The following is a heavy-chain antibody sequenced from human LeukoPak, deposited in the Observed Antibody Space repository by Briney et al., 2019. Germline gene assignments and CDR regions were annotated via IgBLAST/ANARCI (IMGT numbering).Heavy chain of an antibody. J-gene: IGHJ4*02. CDR2: IYYSGTT. V-gene: IGHV4-59*01. D-gene: IGHD2-15*01. Sequence: SETLSLTCSVSGGSISPYYWSWIRQPPGKGLEWIGYIYYSGTTNYNPSLQSRVTISVATSKNQFSLKLSSVTAADTALYYCARDRASAGGFDYWGQGSLVTVSS. CDR3: ARDRASAGGFDY. CDR1: GGSISPYY.